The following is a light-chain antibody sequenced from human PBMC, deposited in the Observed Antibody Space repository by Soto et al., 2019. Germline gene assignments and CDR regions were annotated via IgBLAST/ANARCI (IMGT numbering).Light chain of an antibody. CDR3: SSYTSSRTLPYV. CDR1: SSDVGSYNY. CDR2: DVS. Sequence: QSALTQPASVSGSPGQSITISCTGTSSDVGSYNYVSWYQQHPGKAPKLMIYDVSDRPSGVSNRFSGSKYGNTASLTISGLQAEDEADYYCSSYTSSRTLPYVSGTGTKLTVL. J-gene: IGLJ1*01. V-gene: IGLV2-14*01.